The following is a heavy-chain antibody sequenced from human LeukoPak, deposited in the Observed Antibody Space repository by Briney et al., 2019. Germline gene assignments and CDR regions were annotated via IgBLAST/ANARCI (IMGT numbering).Heavy chain of an antibody. Sequence: PGGSLRLSCAASGFTFSSYGMHWVRQAPGKGLEWVAVIWNDGTNKYYADSVKGRFTISRDNSKNALYLQMNSLRVEDTAVYYCARDTVNGPFVISLDLWGQGVMVTVSS. D-gene: IGHD2-8*01. V-gene: IGHV3-33*01. CDR1: GFTFSSYG. CDR3: ARDTVNGPFVISLDL. CDR2: IWNDGTNK. J-gene: IGHJ5*02.